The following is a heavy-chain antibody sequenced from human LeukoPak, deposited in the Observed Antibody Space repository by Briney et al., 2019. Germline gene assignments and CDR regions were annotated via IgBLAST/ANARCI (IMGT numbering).Heavy chain of an antibody. CDR3: AREIGPIQLHLWGSAFDY. J-gene: IGHJ4*02. Sequence: GASVKVSCKASGYTFTNYYIHWVRQAPGQGLEWMGIISPRGGSTSYAQKFQGRVTMTRDTSTSTLYMELSSLRSEDTAVYYCAREIGPIQLHLWGSAFDYWGQGTLVTVSS. V-gene: IGHV1-46*01. D-gene: IGHD5-18*01. CDR1: GYTFTNYY. CDR2: ISPRGGST.